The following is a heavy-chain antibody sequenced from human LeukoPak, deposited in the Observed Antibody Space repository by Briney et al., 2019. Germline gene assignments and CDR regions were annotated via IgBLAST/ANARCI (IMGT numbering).Heavy chain of an antibody. V-gene: IGHV4-59*08. CDR3: ARQMYLGGMDV. CDR2: IYDSGST. Sequence: PPETLSLTCTVSGASISSYFWSWIRQPPGKGLEWIGYIYDSGSTNYNPSLTSRVTISVDTSKNHFSLKLSSVTAADTALYYCARQMYLGGMDVWGQGTTVTVSS. D-gene: IGHD2-8*01. CDR1: GASISSYF. J-gene: IGHJ6*02.